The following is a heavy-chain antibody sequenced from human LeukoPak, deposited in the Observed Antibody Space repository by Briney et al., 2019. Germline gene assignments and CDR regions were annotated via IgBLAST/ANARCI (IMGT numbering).Heavy chain of an antibody. CDR3: TTDRIARNGPQFDN. Sequence: GGSLRLSCEGSAFIFSGHWMNWVRQTPGKGLEWVASIKEDGSERQYVDSVKGRFSISRDNTKGSLFLQLNSLRAEDTAVYYCTTDRIARNGPQFDNWGQGTLVTVSS. J-gene: IGHJ4*02. CDR2: IKEDGSER. V-gene: IGHV3-7*03. CDR1: AFIFSGHW. D-gene: IGHD2-15*01.